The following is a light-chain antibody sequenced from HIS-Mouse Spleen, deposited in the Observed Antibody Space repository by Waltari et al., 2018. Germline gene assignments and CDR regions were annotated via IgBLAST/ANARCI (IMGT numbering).Light chain of an antibody. CDR3: CSYAGSYTGV. J-gene: IGLJ1*01. Sequence: QSALTQPASVSGSPGQSITISCTGTSSDVGGYNYVSWYQPHPGKAPKLMIYDVSNRTSGVSNRFSGSKSGNTASLTISGLQAEDEADYYCCSYAGSYTGVFGTGTKVTVL. CDR2: DVS. CDR1: SSDVGGYNY. V-gene: IGLV2-14*03.